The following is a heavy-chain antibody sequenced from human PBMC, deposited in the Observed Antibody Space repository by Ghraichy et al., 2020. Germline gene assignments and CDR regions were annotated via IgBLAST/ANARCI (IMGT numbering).Heavy chain of an antibody. J-gene: IGHJ6*02. CDR1: GYTFTSYD. D-gene: IGHD5-18*01. CDR2: MNPNSGNT. Sequence: ASVKVSCKASGYTFTSYDINWVRQATGQGLEWMGWMNPNSGNTGYAQKFQGRVTMTRNTSISTAYMELSSLRSEDTAVYYCARGPPAMAVYYYYGMDVWGQGTTFTVSS. V-gene: IGHV1-8*01. CDR3: ARGPPAMAVYYYYGMDV.